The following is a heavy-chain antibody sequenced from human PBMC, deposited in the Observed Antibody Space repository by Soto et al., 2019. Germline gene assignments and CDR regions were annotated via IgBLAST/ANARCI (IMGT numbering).Heavy chain of an antibody. J-gene: IGHJ3*02. V-gene: IGHV4-31*03. D-gene: IGHD5-12*01. CDR2: IYYSGST. Sequence: SETLSLSCTVSGGSISSGGYYWSWIRQHPGKGLEWIGYIYYSGSTYYNPSLKSRVTISVDTSKNQFSLKLSSVTAADTAVYYCARDIRQATILGAFDIWGQGTMVTVSS. CDR3: ARDIRQATILGAFDI. CDR1: GGSISSGGYY.